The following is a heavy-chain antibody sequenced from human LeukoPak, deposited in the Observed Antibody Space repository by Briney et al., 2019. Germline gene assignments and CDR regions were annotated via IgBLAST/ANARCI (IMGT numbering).Heavy chain of an antibody. CDR2: FDHGHGET. D-gene: IGHD3-16*01. V-gene: IGHV1-24*01. CDR3: ATGGSWDLLNY. J-gene: IGHJ4*02. Sequence: ASVTVSFTVSGYTLTELSMHWVRQAPGKGLEWMGGFDHGHGETIYAQKFQGRVTMTEDTTTDTAYMELSSLRTEDTAVYFCATGGSWDLLNYWGRGTLVTVSA. CDR1: GYTLTELS.